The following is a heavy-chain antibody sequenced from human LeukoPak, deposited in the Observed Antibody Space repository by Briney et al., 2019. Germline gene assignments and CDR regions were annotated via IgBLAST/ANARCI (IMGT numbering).Heavy chain of an antibody. J-gene: IGHJ5*02. CDR3: ARHRSTTVRSPWFDP. CDR2: IYPGDSDT. V-gene: IGHV5-51*01. CDR1: GYGFTSYW. Sequence: GESLKISCKGSGYGFTSYWIGWVRQMPGKGLEWMGIIYPGDSDTRYSPSFQGQVTISADKSISTAYLQWSSLKASDTAMYYCARHRSTTVRSPWFDPWGQGTLVTVSS. D-gene: IGHD4-11*01.